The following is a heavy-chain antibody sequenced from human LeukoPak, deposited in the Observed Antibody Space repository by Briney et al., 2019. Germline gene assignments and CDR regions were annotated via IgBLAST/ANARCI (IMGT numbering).Heavy chain of an antibody. D-gene: IGHD3-10*01. Sequence: SETLSLTCNVSGASISSSSYYWGWIRQPPGKGLEWIGTSGSTYYNPSLKSRVIISVGTSKNQFSLKLGSVTAADTAVYYCARQGGSGRSYDYWGQGTLVPVSS. V-gene: IGHV4-39*01. CDR3: ARQGGSGRSYDY. CDR1: GASISSSSYY. CDR2: SGST. J-gene: IGHJ4*02.